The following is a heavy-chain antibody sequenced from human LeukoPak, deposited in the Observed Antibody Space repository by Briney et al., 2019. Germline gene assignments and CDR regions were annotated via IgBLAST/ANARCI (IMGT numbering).Heavy chain of an antibody. V-gene: IGHV1-8*02. CDR2: MNPNSGNT. J-gene: IGHJ4*02. CDR1: GGTFSSYA. D-gene: IGHD3-10*01. CDR3: AVMVRGVHQAFDY. Sequence: ASVKVSCKASGGTFSSYAISWVRQATGQGLEWMGWMNPNSGNTGYAQKFQGRVTMTRNTSISTAYMELSSLRSEDTAVYYCAVMVRGVHQAFDYWGQGTLVTVSS.